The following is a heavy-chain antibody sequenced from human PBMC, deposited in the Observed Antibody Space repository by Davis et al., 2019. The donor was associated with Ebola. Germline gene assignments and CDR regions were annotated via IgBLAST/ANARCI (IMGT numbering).Heavy chain of an antibody. CDR2: ISAYNGNT. Sequence: AASVKVSCKASGYTFTSYGISWVRQAPGQGLEWMGWISAYNGNTNYAQKLQGRVTMTTDTSTSTAYMELRSLRSDDTAVYYCARGIAVAGVALDYYYYYGMDVWGKGTTVTVSS. CDR1: GYTFTSYG. D-gene: IGHD6-19*01. J-gene: IGHJ6*04. V-gene: IGHV1-18*01. CDR3: ARGIAVAGVALDYYYYYGMDV.